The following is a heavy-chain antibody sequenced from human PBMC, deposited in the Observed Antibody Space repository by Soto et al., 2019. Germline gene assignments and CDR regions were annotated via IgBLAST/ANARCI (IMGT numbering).Heavy chain of an antibody. CDR1: GYTFTSYG. D-gene: IGHD2-2*01. CDR2: ISAYNGNT. J-gene: IGHJ4*02. Sequence: QVQLVQSGAEVKKPGASVKVSCKASGYTFTSYGISWVRQAPGQGLEWMGWISAYNGNTNYAQKLQGRVTMTTDTSTSTAYMELRSLRSDDTAVYYCARDHPDIVVVPAPKYADYWGQGTLVTVSS. V-gene: IGHV1-18*01. CDR3: ARDHPDIVVVPAPKYADY.